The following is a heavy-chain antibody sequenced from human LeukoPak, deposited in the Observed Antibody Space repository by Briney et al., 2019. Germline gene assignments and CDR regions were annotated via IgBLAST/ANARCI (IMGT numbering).Heavy chain of an antibody. CDR2: ISAYNGNT. D-gene: IGHD3-9*01. V-gene: IGHV1-18*04. J-gene: IGHJ4*02. Sequence: GASVEVSCKASGYTFAKYAIHWVRQAPGQGLEWMGWISAYNGNTNYAQKLQGRVTMTTDTSMSTAYMELRSLRSDDTAVYYCAREYFDWNDILTGYPFDYWGQGTLVTVSS. CDR1: GYTFAKYA. CDR3: AREYFDWNDILTGYPFDY.